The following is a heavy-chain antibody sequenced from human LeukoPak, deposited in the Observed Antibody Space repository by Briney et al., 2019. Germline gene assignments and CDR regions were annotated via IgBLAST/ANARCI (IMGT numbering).Heavy chain of an antibody. CDR3: ARVVGTRYCSGGSCFNWFDP. V-gene: IGHV3-33*01. D-gene: IGHD2-15*01. CDR1: GFTFSSYG. CDR2: IGYDGTNE. Sequence: TGGSLRLSCAASGFTFSSYGMHWVRQAPGKGLEWVALIGYDGTNEYYADSVKGRFTISRDNAKNSLYLQMNSLRAEDTAVYYCARVVGTRYCSGGSCFNWFDPWGQGTLVTISS. J-gene: IGHJ5*02.